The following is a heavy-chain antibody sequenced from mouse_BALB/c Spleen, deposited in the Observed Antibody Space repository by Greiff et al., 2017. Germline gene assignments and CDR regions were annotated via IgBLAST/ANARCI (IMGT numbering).Heavy chain of an antibody. D-gene: IGHD1-1*01. V-gene: IGHV5-6-5*01. J-gene: IGHJ2*01. CDR2: ISSGGST. CDR1: GFTFSSYA. Sequence: EVQLVESGGGLVKPGGSLKLSCAASGFTFSSYAMSWVRQTPEKRLEWVASISSGGSTYYPDSVKGRFTISRDNARNILYLQMSSLRSEDTAMYYCARGYYGSSYYFDYWGQGTTLTVSS. CDR3: ARGYYGSSYYFDY.